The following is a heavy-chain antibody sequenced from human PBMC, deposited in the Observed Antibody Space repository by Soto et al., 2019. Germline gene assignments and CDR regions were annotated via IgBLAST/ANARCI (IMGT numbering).Heavy chain of an antibody. CDR2: ISGSGGST. V-gene: IGHV3-23*01. J-gene: IGHJ4*02. D-gene: IGHD6-13*01. Sequence: LSLTCAASGFTFSSYWMHWVRQAPGKGLEWVSAISGSGGSTDYADSVKGRFTISRDNSKNTLYLQMNSLRAEDTAVYYCAKENGYSSTWFEFDYWGQGTLVTVSS. CDR1: GFTFSSYW. CDR3: AKENGYSSTWFEFDY.